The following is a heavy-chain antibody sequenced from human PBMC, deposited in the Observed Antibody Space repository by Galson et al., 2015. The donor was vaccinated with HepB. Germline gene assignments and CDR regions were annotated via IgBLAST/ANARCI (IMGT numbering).Heavy chain of an antibody. D-gene: IGHD4-17*01. CDR3: AKDIYGDYGGFDY. CDR2: IDNTGVST. CDR1: GFTFSSSA. V-gene: IGHV3-23*01. J-gene: IGHJ4*02. Sequence: SLRLSCAASGFTFSSSAMSWVRQAPGKGLEWVSAIDNTGVSTYYADSVKGRFTISRDNSKNTLYLQMNSLRAEDTAVYYCAKDIYGDYGGFDYWGQGTLVTVSS.